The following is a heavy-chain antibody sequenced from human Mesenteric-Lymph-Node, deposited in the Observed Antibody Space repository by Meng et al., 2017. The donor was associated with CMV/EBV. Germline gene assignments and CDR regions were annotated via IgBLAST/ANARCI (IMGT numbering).Heavy chain of an antibody. CDR2: INPSSGST. CDR3: ARDPYSNYFDY. Sequence: ASVKVSCKASGYTFTSYAMHWVRRAPRQGLEWMGIINPSSGSTFYAQKFQGRVTMTRDTSTTTFYMELSSLRSEDSAVYYCARDPYSNYFDYWGQGTLVTVSS. D-gene: IGHD4-11*01. J-gene: IGHJ4*02. CDR1: GYTFTSYA. V-gene: IGHV1-46*01.